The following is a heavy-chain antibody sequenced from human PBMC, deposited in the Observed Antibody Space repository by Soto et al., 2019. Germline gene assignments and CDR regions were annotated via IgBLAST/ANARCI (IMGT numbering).Heavy chain of an antibody. CDR3: ARSYYDFWSDSTGAFDI. J-gene: IGHJ3*02. CDR1: GYTFTSYG. V-gene: IGHV1-69*13. D-gene: IGHD3-3*01. CDR2: IIPIFGTA. Sequence: SVKVSCKASGYTFTSYGIIWVRQAPGQGLEWMGGIIPIFGTANYAQKFQGRVTITADESTSTAYMELSSLRSEDTAVYYCARSYYDFWSDSTGAFDIWGQGTMVTVSS.